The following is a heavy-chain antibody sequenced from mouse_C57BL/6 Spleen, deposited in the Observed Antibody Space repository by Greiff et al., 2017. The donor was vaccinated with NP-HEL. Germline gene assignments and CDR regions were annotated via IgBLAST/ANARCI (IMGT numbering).Heavy chain of an antibody. CDR1: GFTFSDYG. D-gene: IGHD1-2*01. V-gene: IGHV5-17*01. J-gene: IGHJ4*01. Sequence: EVMLVESGGGLVKPGGSLKLSCAASGFTFSDYGMHWVRQAPEKGLEWVAYISSGSSTIYYADTVKGRFTISRDNAKNTLFLQMTSLSSEDTAMYYCARGGLRRLYYAMDYWGQGTSVTVSS. CDR3: ARGGLRRLYYAMDY. CDR2: ISSGSSTI.